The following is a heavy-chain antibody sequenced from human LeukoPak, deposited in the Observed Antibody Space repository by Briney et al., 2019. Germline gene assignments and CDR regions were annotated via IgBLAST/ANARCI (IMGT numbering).Heavy chain of an antibody. CDR2: IYYSGST. CDR3: ARHVILWFGELYYMDV. CDR1: GGSISSSSYY. D-gene: IGHD3-10*01. J-gene: IGHJ6*03. Sequence: SETLSLTCTVSGGSISSSSYYWGWIRQPPGKGLEWIGSIYYSGSTYYNPSLKSRVTISVDTSKNQFSLKLSSVTAADTAVYYCARHVILWFGELYYMDVWGKGTTVTISS. V-gene: IGHV4-39*01.